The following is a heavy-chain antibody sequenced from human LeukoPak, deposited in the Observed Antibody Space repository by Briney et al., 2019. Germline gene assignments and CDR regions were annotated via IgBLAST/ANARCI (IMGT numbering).Heavy chain of an antibody. CDR1: GGSFSGYY. J-gene: IGHJ4*02. D-gene: IGHD3-16*02. CDR2: INHSGST. CDR3: ARRRYYDYIWGTYRYTQGYDY. Sequence: SETLSLTCAAYGGSFSGYYCSWIRQPPGKGLEWIGEINHSGSTNYNPSLKSRVIISIDTSKNQFSLKLSSVTAADTAVYYCARRRYYDYIWGTYRYTQGYDYWSQGTLVTVSS. V-gene: IGHV4-34*01.